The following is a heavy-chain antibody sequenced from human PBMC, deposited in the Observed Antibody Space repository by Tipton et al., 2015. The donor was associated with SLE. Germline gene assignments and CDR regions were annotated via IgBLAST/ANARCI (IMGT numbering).Heavy chain of an antibody. CDR2: IDYSGKT. J-gene: IGHJ6*02. V-gene: IGHV4-59*12. D-gene: IGHD3-10*01. Sequence: TLSLTCTVSGGSISTYYWNWLRQSPGRGLEWLGYIDYSGKTEYDPSLKSRATISVDTSKNQFSLTLTSVTAADTAMYYCARDRGTPRYYHGVDVWGQGTTVIVSS. CDR3: ARDRGTPRYYHGVDV. CDR1: GGSISTYY.